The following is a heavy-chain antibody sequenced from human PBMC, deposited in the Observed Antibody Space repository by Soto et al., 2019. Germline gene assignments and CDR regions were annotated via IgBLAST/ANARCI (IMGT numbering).Heavy chain of an antibody. CDR3: ESTIQRYGMDV. V-gene: IGHV4-34*01. CDR1: GGSFSGYY. J-gene: IGHJ6*02. D-gene: IGHD5-18*01. Sequence: SETLSLTCAVYGGSFSGYYWSWIRQPPGKGLEWIGEINHSGSTNYNPSLKSRVNISVDTSKNQFSLKLSSVTAADTAVYYCESTIQRYGMDVWGQGTTVTVSS. CDR2: INHSGST.